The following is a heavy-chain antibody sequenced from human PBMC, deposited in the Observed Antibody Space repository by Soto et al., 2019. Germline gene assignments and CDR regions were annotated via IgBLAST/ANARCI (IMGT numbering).Heavy chain of an antibody. Sequence: QVQLVQSGAEVKKPGASVKVSCKASGYTFTSYGIICDRQAPGQGLEWMGWISTDNGNTNYAQKLQGRVTMTTDTSTSTAYMELRSLRSDDTAVYYCARDIQTYCSGGSCYSGGYFDYWGQGTLVTVSS. D-gene: IGHD2-15*01. J-gene: IGHJ4*02. V-gene: IGHV1-18*01. CDR2: ISTDNGNT. CDR1: GYTFTSYG. CDR3: ARDIQTYCSGGSCYSGGYFDY.